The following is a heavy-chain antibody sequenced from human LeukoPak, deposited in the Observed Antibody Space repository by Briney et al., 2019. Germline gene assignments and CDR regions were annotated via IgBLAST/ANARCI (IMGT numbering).Heavy chain of an antibody. J-gene: IGHJ4*02. Sequence: GGSLRLSCAASGFSFSSYGTHWVRQAPGKGLEWVAVIWYDGSKKYYADSVKGRFIISRDNSRNTLYLQMNSLRAEDTAVYYCAKDAEDTRKFGGYFYYWGQGTLVTVSS. CDR3: AKDAEDTRKFGGYFYY. CDR2: IWYDGSKK. V-gene: IGHV3-33*06. D-gene: IGHD3-22*01. CDR1: GFSFSSYG.